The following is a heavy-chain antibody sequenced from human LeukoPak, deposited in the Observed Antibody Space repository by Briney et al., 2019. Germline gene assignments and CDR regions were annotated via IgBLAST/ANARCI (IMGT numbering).Heavy chain of an antibody. Sequence: GGSLRLSCAASGFTFSSYAMHWVRQAPGKGLEWVAVISYDGSNKYYADSVKGRFTISRDNSKNTLDLQMNSLRAEDTAVYYCARGRGGTTFYYYYMDVWGKGTTVTVSS. J-gene: IGHJ6*03. CDR3: ARGRGGTTFYYYYMDV. V-gene: IGHV3-30*04. CDR1: GFTFSSYA. CDR2: ISYDGSNK. D-gene: IGHD1-7*01.